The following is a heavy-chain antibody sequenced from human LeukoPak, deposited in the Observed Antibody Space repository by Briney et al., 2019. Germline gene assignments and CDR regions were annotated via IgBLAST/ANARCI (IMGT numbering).Heavy chain of an antibody. CDR3: ARGSILLWFGDVDV. CDR2: IKEDGSEK. D-gene: IGHD3-10*01. V-gene: IGHV3-7*01. Sequence: GGSLRLSCAASGFTFDDYWMSWVRQAPGKRLEWVANIKEDGSEKNYVDSVKGRFTISRDNSKNTLYLQMNSLRAEDTAVYYCARGSILLWFGDVDVWGKGTTVTISS. J-gene: IGHJ6*04. CDR1: GFTFDDYW.